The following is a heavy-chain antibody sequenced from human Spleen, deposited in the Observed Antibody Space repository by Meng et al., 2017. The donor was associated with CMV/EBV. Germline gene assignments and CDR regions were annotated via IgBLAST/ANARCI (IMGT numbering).Heavy chain of an antibody. Sequence: ASVKVSCKATGHTFTTYGISWVRQAPGQGLEWMGWISDSNGDTNYAQKFQGRVTMTRDTSTSTVYMELSSLRSEDTAVYYCARGGDSSSPIRMDVWGQGTTVTVSS. CDR2: ISDSNGDT. V-gene: IGHV1-18*01. D-gene: IGHD6-6*01. CDR1: GHTFTTYG. CDR3: ARGGDSSSPIRMDV. J-gene: IGHJ6*02.